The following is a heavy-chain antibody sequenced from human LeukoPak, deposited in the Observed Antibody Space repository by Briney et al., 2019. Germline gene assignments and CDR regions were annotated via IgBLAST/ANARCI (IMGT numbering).Heavy chain of an antibody. V-gene: IGHV4-30-2*01. CDR1: GASIRSGDHY. Sequence: SQTLSLTCTVSGASIRSGDHYWSWIRQPPGKGLEWIGYIYHSGSTYYNPSLKSRVTISVDRSKNQFSLKLSSVTAADTAVYYCARGLVRGTMVRSIPFDYWGQGTLVTVSS. CDR3: ARGLVRGTMVRSIPFDY. J-gene: IGHJ4*02. D-gene: IGHD3-10*01. CDR2: IYHSGST.